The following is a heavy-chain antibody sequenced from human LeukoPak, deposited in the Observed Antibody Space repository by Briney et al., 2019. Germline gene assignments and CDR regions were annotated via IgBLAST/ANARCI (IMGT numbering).Heavy chain of an antibody. J-gene: IGHJ4*02. CDR1: GYTLTELS. CDR3: ATDRRGAVAGTPQFDY. V-gene: IGHV1-24*01. Sequence: GASVKVSCKVSGYTLTELSMHWVRQAPGKGLEWMGGFDPEDGETIYAQKFQGRVTMTEDTSTDTAYMELSSLRSEDTAVYYCATDRRGAVAGTPQFDYWGQGTLVTVSS. D-gene: IGHD6-19*01. CDR2: FDPEDGET.